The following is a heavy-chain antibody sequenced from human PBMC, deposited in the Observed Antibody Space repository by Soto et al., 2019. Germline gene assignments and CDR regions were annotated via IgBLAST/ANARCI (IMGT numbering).Heavy chain of an antibody. Sequence: EVQLVESGGGLVKPGGSLRLSCAASGFTFSSYSMNWVRQAPGKGLEWVSSISSSSSYIYYADSVKGRFTISRDNAKNSLYLQMNSLRAEETAVYYCARKYGDYEAYFDYWGQGTLVTVSS. CDR3: ARKYGDYEAYFDY. CDR2: ISSSSSYI. V-gene: IGHV3-21*01. D-gene: IGHD4-17*01. J-gene: IGHJ4*02. CDR1: GFTFSSYS.